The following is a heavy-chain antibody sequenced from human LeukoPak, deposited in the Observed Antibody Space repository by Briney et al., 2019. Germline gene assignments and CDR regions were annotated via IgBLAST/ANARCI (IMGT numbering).Heavy chain of an antibody. D-gene: IGHD2-2*01. CDR1: GFTFDDYG. CDR3: ARDSDQLYYFDY. CDR2: INWNGGST. V-gene: IGHV3-20*04. Sequence: GGSLRLSCAASGFTFDDYGMSWFRQAPGKGLEWVSGINWNGGSTGYADSVKGRFTISRDNAKNSLYLQMNSLRAEDTALYYCARDSDQLYYFDYWGQGTLVTVSS. J-gene: IGHJ4*02.